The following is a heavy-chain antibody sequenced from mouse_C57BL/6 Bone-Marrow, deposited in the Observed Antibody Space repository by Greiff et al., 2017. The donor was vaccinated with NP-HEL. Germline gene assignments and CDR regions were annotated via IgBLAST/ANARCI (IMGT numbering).Heavy chain of an antibody. Sequence: EVQRVESGPGLVKPSQSLSLTCSVTGYSITSGYYWNWIRQFPGNKLEWMGYISYDGSNNYNPSLKNRISITRDTSKNQFFLKLNSVTTEDTATYYCARGGSRVPLFAYWGQGTLVTVSA. J-gene: IGHJ3*01. CDR2: ISYDGSN. CDR1: GYSITSGYY. CDR3: ARGGSRVPLFAY. V-gene: IGHV3-6*01. D-gene: IGHD1-1*01.